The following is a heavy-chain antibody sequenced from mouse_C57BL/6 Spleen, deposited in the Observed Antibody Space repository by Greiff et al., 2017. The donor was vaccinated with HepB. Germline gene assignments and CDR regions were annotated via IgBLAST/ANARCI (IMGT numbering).Heavy chain of an antibody. D-gene: IGHD2-2*01. CDR3: ARGGGYDGFAY. CDR1: GFTFSSYA. V-gene: IGHV5-4*01. Sequence: EVHLVESGGGLVKPGGSLKLSCAASGFTFSSYAMSWVRQTPEKRLEWVATISDGGSYTYYPDNVKGRFTISRDNAKNNLYLQMSHLKSEDTAMYYCARGGGYDGFAYWGQGTLVTVSA. CDR2: ISDGGSYT. J-gene: IGHJ3*01.